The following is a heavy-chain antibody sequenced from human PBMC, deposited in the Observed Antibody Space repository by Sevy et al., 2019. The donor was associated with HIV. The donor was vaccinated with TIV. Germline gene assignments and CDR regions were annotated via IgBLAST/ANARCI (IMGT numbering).Heavy chain of an antibody. CDR3: AREGCTKPHDY. D-gene: IGHD2-8*01. CDR1: GFDFSIYS. J-gene: IGHJ4*02. Sequence: GGSLRLSCAASGFDFSIYSMSWARLAPGKGLEWVSTLSFGCGKINYADSVKGRFTISRDNSKSSVYLQMNNMRVEDTAVYYCAREGCTKPHDYWGQGTLVTVSS. CDR2: LSFGCGKI. V-gene: IGHV3-23*01.